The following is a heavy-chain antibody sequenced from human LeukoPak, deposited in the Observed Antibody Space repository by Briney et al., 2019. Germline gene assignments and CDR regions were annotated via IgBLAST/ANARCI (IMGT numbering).Heavy chain of an antibody. V-gene: IGHV3-74*01. J-gene: IGHJ1*01. Sequence: GGSLRLSCAASGFTFSTYWMHWVRQAPGKGLVWVSRIKSDGSTNYADSLKGRFTISRDNAKNTVSLQMNSLRPEDTGVYYCARAPSEIGGYYPEYFRHWGQGTLVTVSS. CDR2: IKSDGST. CDR1: GFTFSTYW. CDR3: ARAPSEIGGYYPEYFRH. D-gene: IGHD3-22*01.